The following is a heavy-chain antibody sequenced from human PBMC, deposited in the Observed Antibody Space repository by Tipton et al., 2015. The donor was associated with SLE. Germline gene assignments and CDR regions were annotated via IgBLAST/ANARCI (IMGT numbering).Heavy chain of an antibody. D-gene: IGHD3-3*01. J-gene: IGHJ4*02. CDR1: GGSFSGYY. V-gene: IGHV4-34*01. Sequence: TLSLTCAVYGGSFSGYYWSWIRQPPGKGLEWIGEINHSGSTNYNPSLKSRVTISVDTSKNQFSLKLSSVTAADTAVYYCARALTYYDFWSGPLSFDYWGQGTLVTVSS. CDR3: ARALTYYDFWSGPLSFDY. CDR2: INHSGST.